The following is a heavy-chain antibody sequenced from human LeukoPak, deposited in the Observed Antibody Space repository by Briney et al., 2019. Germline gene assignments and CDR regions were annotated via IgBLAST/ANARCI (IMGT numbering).Heavy chain of an antibody. CDR2: IYYSKNT. CDR1: GGSISSSSAY. Sequence: SETLSLTCTVSGGSISSSSAYWGWIRQPPGKGLEWIGSIYYSKNTYYNPSLKSRVTISADTSKNQFSLTLGSVSATDTAVYYCVSPRGFSYGYFDYWGQETLVTVSS. V-gene: IGHV4-39*01. CDR3: VSPRGFSYGYFDY. J-gene: IGHJ4*02. D-gene: IGHD5-18*01.